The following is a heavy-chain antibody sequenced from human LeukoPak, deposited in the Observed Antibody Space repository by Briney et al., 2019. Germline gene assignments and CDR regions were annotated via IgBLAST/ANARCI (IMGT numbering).Heavy chain of an antibody. CDR2: IYTSGSA. CDR3: ARDGMVRGETNYYYYGMDV. CDR1: GGSISSYY. V-gene: IGHV4-4*07. D-gene: IGHD3-10*01. Sequence: SGPTLVKPSETLSLTCTVSGGSISSYYWGWIRQPAGKELEWIGRIYTSGSANYNPSLNRRVTMSVDTSKNQFSLKLSSVTAADTAVYYCARDGMVRGETNYYYYGMDVWGQGTTVTVSS. J-gene: IGHJ6*02.